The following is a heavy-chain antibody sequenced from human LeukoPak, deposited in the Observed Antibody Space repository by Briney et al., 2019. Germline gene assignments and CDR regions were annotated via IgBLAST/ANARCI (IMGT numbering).Heavy chain of an antibody. CDR2: IKQDGSEK. CDR1: GFTFSSYW. CDR3: ARGSGVHV. D-gene: IGHD3-10*01. J-gene: IGHJ4*02. Sequence: GGSLRLSCAASGFTFSSYWMSWVRQAPGKGLEWVANIKQDGSEKYYVDSVKGRFTISRDNANNSLFLQMNNLGADDTGVYYCARGSGVHVWGQGTLVLVSS. V-gene: IGHV3-7*03.